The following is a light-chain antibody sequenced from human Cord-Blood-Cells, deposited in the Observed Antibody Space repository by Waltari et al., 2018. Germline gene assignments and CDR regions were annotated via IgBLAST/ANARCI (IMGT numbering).Light chain of an antibody. V-gene: IGLV2-23*01. Sequence: QSALTQTASVSGSPGQSITISCTGTSSDVGSYNLVSWYQQHPGKAPKLMIYEGSKRPSVVSNRFSGSKSGNTASLTLSGLQAEDEADYYCVSYAGSSTWVFGRGTKLTVL. CDR1: SSDVGSYNL. CDR3: VSYAGSSTWV. J-gene: IGLJ3*02. CDR2: EGS.